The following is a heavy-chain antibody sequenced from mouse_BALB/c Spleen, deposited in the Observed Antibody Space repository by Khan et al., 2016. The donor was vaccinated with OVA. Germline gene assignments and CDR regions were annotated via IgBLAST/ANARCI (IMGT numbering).Heavy chain of an antibody. CDR3: TRDKNYYGYPAY. D-gene: IGHD1-2*01. J-gene: IGHJ3*01. V-gene: IGHV3-6*02. CDR1: GYSITSGYY. Sequence: QLEESGPGLVKPSQSLSLTCSVTGYSITSGYYWNWIRQFPGNKLEWMGYISYDGSNNYNPSLKNRISITRDTSEHQFFLTLNSVTTEDTATYYCTRDKNYYGYPAYGGQGTLVTVSA. CDR2: ISYDGSN.